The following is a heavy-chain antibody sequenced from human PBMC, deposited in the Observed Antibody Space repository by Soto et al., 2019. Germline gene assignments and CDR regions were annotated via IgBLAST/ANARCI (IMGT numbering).Heavy chain of an antibody. J-gene: IGHJ6*02. V-gene: IGHV1-18*01. D-gene: IGHD3-16*01. CDR2: MSAYNGNT. CDR3: ARVMTLPKEELGGYYYGMDV. CDR1: GYTFSSYG. Sequence: QVQLVQSGAEVKEPGASVKVSCKASGYTFSSYGITWVRRAPGQGLEWMGWMSAYNGNTYYAQKVQGRVTMTTDTSTRPAYMELRSLRSDDTAVYYCARVMTLPKEELGGYYYGMDVWGQGTTVTVSS.